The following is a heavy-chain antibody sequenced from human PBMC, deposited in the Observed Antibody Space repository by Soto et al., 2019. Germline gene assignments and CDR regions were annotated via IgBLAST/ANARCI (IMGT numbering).Heavy chain of an antibody. CDR1: GGTFSSYA. CDR3: ATSQTSSTSIEIYYYYYYGMDV. CDR2: IIPISDTT. V-gene: IGHV1-69*01. D-gene: IGHD2-2*01. J-gene: IGHJ6*02. Sequence: QVQLVQSGAEVKKPGSSVKVSCKASGGTFSSYAISWVRQAPGQGLEWMGGIIPISDTTNSAQKFQGRITITTNESSDTEEMKLRSLRTAETAEYYCATSQTSSTSIEIYYYYYYGMDVWGQGTTVTVSS.